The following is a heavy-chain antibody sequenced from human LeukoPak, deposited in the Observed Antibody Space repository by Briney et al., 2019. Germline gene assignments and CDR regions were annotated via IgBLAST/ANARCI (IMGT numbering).Heavy chain of an antibody. CDR3: ARDLTVTTPNTAFDI. J-gene: IGHJ3*02. CDR2: IYTSGST. D-gene: IGHD4-17*01. CDR1: GGSISSGSYY. Sequence: PSETLSLTCTVSGGSISSGSYYWSWIRQPAGKGLEWLGRIYTSGSTNYNPSLKSRVTISVDTSKNQFSLKLSSVTAADTAVYYCARDLTVTTPNTAFDIWGQGPMVPVSS. V-gene: IGHV4-61*02.